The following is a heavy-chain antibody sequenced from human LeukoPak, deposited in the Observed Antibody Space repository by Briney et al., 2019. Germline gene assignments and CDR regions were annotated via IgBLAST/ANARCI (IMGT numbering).Heavy chain of an antibody. D-gene: IGHD2-15*01. J-gene: IGHJ4*02. Sequence: GMSLRLSCAASGFTFSSYAMHWVRQAPGKGLEWVAVISYDGSNKYYADSVKGRFTISRDDSKNTLYLQMNSLRAEDTAVYYCARRYCSGGTCYFFDYWGQGTLVTVSS. CDR3: ARRYCSGGTCYFFDY. CDR1: GFTFSSYA. CDR2: ISYDGSNK. V-gene: IGHV3-30*14.